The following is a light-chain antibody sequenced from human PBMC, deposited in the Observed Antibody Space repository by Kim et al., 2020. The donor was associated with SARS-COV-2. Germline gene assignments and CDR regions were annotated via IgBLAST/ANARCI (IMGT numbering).Light chain of an antibody. J-gene: IGLJ7*01. CDR2: QDS. V-gene: IGLV3-1*01. CDR1: KLWDKY. CDR3: QAWDSSTGV. Sequence: SVSPGQTASLTCSGDKLWDKYACWYQQKPGQSPVLVIYQDSKRPSGIPERFSGSNSGNTATLTISGTQAMDEADYYCQAWDSSTGVFGGGTQLTVL.